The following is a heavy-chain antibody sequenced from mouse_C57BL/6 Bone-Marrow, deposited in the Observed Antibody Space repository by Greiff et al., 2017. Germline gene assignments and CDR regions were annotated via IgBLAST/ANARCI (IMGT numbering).Heavy chain of an antibody. CDR2: IYPGDGDT. D-gene: IGHD2-3*01. CDR1: GYAFSSSW. J-gene: IGHJ3*01. V-gene: IGHV1-82*01. CDR3: ARRGLLTAWFAY. Sequence: QVQLKESGPELVKPGASVKISCKASGYAFSSSWMNWVKQRPGKGLEWIGRIYPGDGDTNYNGKFKGKATLTADKSSSTAYMQLSSLTSEDSAVYFCARRGLLTAWFAYWGQGTLVTVS.